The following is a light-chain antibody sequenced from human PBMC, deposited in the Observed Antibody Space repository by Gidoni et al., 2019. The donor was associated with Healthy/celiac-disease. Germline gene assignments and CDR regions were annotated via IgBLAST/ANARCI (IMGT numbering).Light chain of an antibody. CDR3: SSYTSSSTVV. V-gene: IGLV2-14*01. Sequence: QSALTQPAPVSWSPGQSITISCTGTSRDVGGYNYVSWYQQHPGKAPKLMIYEVSNRPSGVSNRFSGSKSGNTASLTISGLQAEDEADYYCSSYTSSSTVVFGGGTKLTVL. J-gene: IGLJ2*01. CDR1: SRDVGGYNY. CDR2: EVS.